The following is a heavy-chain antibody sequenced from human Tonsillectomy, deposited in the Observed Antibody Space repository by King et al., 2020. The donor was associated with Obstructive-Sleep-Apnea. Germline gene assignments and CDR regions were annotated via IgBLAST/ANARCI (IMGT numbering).Heavy chain of an antibody. J-gene: IGHJ4*02. CDR3: ARRADYYDISGYYFDY. CDR2: IDLSDSYT. D-gene: IGHD3-22*01. CDR1: GYSFTNYW. V-gene: IGHV5-10-1*01. Sequence: QLVQSGAEVKKPGESLRISCKGSGYSFTNYWISWVRQMPGKGLEWMGRIDLSDSYTNYSPSFQGHVTISADTSISTAYLQWSSLKASDTAVYYCARRADYYDISGYYFDYWGQGTLVTVSS.